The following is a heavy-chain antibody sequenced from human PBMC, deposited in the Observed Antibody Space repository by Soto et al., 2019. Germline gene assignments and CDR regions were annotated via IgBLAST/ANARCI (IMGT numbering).Heavy chain of an antibody. D-gene: IGHD1-26*01. CDR1: GDSVSSNSAG. J-gene: IGHJ4*01. CDR2: TYYRSKWYY. Sequence: SQTLSLTCAITGDSVSSNSAGWSWVRQSPSRGLEWLGRTYYRSKWYYEYAVSVRGRITINPDTSKNQYSLQLNSVTTKDTAVYFCARGEQYSGRIFDYWGQGTLVTASS. CDR3: ARGEQYSGRIFDY. V-gene: IGHV6-1*01.